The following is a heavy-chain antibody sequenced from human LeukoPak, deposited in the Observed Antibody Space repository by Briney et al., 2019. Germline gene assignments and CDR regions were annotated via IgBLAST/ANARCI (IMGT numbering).Heavy chain of an antibody. V-gene: IGHV4-61*02. CDR2: IYTSGGT. CDR1: GGSISSGSYY. D-gene: IGHD3-3*01. J-gene: IGHJ5*02. Sequence: SETLSLTCTVSGGSISSGSYYWSWIRQPAGEGLEWIGRIYTSGGTNYNPSLNSRVTISVDTSKNQFSLKLSSVTAADTAVYYCARDFLTGTVFGVVHNWFDPWGQGTLVTVSS. CDR3: ARDFLTGTVFGVVHNWFDP.